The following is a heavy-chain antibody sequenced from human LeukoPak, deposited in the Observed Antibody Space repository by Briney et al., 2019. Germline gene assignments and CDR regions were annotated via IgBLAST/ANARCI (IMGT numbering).Heavy chain of an antibody. J-gene: IGHJ6*03. CDR2: ISTSGTT. CDR3: ARVGKPYYYYMDV. D-gene: IGHD3-10*01. Sequence: SETLSLTCTVSGASISSYYWSWIRQPAGKGLEWIGRISTSGTTDYTSSLKSRVTMSVDTSKNQFSLRLSSVTAADTAVYYCARVGKPYYYYMDVWGKGTTVTISS. V-gene: IGHV4-4*07. CDR1: GASISSYY.